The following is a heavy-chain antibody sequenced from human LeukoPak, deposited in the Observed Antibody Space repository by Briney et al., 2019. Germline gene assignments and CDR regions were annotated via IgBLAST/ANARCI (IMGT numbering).Heavy chain of an antibody. CDR3: AKITTVTTPDFDY. J-gene: IGHJ4*02. V-gene: IGHV3-30*02. CDR2: IRYDGSNK. D-gene: IGHD4-17*01. CDR1: RFTFSGFG. Sequence: GGSLRLSCAASRFTFSGFGMYWVRQPPGKGLQWVAFIRYDGSNKYYADSVKGRFTISRDNSKNTLYLQMNSLRAEDTAVYYCAKITTVTTPDFDYWGQGTLVTVSS.